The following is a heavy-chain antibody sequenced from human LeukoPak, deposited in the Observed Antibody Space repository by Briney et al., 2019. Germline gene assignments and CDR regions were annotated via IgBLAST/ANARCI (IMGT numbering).Heavy chain of an antibody. Sequence: GRSLRLSCAASGFTVSSTYMSWVRQAPGKGLEWVSVIYSGGSTYYADSVKGRFTISRDNSKNTLYLQMNSLRAEDTAVYYCAREYYDSGSYLYGMDVWGQGTTVTVSS. D-gene: IGHD3-10*01. J-gene: IGHJ6*02. CDR2: IYSGGST. CDR1: GFTVSSTY. V-gene: IGHV3-53*01. CDR3: AREYYDSGSYLYGMDV.